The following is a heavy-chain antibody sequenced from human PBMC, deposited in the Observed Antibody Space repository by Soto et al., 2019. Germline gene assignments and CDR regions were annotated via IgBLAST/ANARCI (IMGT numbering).Heavy chain of an antibody. CDR3: ARGYSSGFAEHFQH. D-gene: IGHD6-19*01. V-gene: IGHV1-8*01. Sequence: ASVKVSCKASGYTFTSYDINWVRQATGQGLEWMGWMNPNSGNTGYAQKFQGRVTMTRNTSISTAYMELSSLRSEDTAVYYCARGYSSGFAEHFQHWGQGTLVTVSS. J-gene: IGHJ1*01. CDR2: MNPNSGNT. CDR1: GYTFTSYD.